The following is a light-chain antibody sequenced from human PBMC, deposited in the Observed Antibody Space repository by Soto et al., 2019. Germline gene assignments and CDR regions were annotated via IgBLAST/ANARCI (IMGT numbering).Light chain of an antibody. Sequence: EIVLTQSPVTLSLSPGERATLSCRASQGVASGHLAWYQQTPGQAPRLLVSDASSRATGIPDRFSGSASGTDFTLTISRLEPEDSAMYYCQQYGTAPITFGQGTRLEIK. CDR2: DAS. CDR3: QQYGTAPIT. CDR1: QGVASGH. J-gene: IGKJ5*01. V-gene: IGKV3-20*01.